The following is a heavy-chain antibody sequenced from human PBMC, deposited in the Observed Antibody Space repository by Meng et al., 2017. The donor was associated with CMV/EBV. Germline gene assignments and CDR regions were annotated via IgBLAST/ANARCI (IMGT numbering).Heavy chain of an antibody. CDR3: ARVLRWNGVIDY. J-gene: IGHJ4*02. Sequence: GQPQEWGPGRGKASETLSLTRTVSGGSISSYYWSWSRQPGGKGLGWIGRIYTSGSTNYNPSLKSRVTMSVDTSKNQFSLKLSSVTAAETAVYYCARVLRWNGVIDYWGQGTLVTVSS. CDR1: GGSISSYY. D-gene: IGHD4-23*01. CDR2: IYTSGST. V-gene: IGHV4-4*07.